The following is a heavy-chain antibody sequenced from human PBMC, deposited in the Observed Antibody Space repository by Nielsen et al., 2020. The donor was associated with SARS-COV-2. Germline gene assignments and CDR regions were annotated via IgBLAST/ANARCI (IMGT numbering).Heavy chain of an antibody. D-gene: IGHD5-18*01. CDR3: ARGPRTTDTAMD. Sequence: GESLKISCAASGFTFTTYAMSWVRQAPGKGLEWVSTINGSGGSTYYADSVKGRFTISRDSSKNTLYLQMNRLRVEDMAVYFCARGPRTTDTAMDWGQGALVTVSS. CDR2: INGSGGST. V-gene: IGHV3-23*01. J-gene: IGHJ4*02. CDR1: GFTFTTYA.